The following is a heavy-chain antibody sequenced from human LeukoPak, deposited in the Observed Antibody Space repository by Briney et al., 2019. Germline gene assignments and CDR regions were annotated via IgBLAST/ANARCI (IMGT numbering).Heavy chain of an antibody. CDR3: AKGRWGLTINNFDL. J-gene: IGHJ3*01. V-gene: IGHV3-30*02. D-gene: IGHD3/OR15-3a*01. Sequence: GGSLRLSCAASGFTFSSYGMHWVRQAPGKGLEWVAFIRYDGSNKYYADSVKGRFTTSRDNSKNTLYLQMNSLRAEDTALYYCAKGRWGLTINNFDLWGQGTMVTVSS. CDR1: GFTFSSYG. CDR2: IRYDGSNK.